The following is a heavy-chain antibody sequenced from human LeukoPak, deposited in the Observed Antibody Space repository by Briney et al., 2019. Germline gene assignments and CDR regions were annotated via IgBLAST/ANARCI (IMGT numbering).Heavy chain of an antibody. V-gene: IGHV1-18*01. Sequence: ASVKVSCKAPGYTFTSYGISWVRQAPGQGLEWMGWISTYNGNTNYAQKVQGRVTMTTDTSTSTAYMELRSLRSDDTAVYYCARDYSSGWPNFDYWGQGTLVTVSS. CDR1: GYTFTSYG. J-gene: IGHJ4*02. CDR2: ISTYNGNT. D-gene: IGHD6-19*01. CDR3: ARDYSSGWPNFDY.